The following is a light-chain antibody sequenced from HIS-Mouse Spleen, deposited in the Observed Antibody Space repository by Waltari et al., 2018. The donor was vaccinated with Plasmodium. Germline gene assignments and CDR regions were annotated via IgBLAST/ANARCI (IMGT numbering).Light chain of an antibody. Sequence: EIVMTQSPATLSVSPGERATLSCRASQSVSSNLAWYQQKPGQAPRLLIYGASTRATGSPARSSGSGSGTEFTLTISSMQSEDFAVYYCQQYNNWPPYTFGQGTKLEIK. V-gene: IGKV3-15*01. J-gene: IGKJ2*01. CDR2: GAS. CDR1: QSVSSN. CDR3: QQYNNWPPYT.